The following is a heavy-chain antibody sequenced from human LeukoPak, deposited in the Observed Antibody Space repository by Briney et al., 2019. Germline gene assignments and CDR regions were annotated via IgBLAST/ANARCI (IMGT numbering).Heavy chain of an antibody. CDR3: ARGVPYCSSTSCFPGPADDY. D-gene: IGHD2-2*01. CDR1: GGTFSSYA. J-gene: IGHJ4*02. Sequence: SVKVSCKASGGTFSSYAISWVRQAPGQGLEWMGGIIPIFGTANYAQKFQGRVTITTDESTSTAYMELSSLRSEDTAVYYCARGVPYCSSTSCFPGPADDYWGQGTLVTVSS. V-gene: IGHV1-69*05. CDR2: IIPIFGTA.